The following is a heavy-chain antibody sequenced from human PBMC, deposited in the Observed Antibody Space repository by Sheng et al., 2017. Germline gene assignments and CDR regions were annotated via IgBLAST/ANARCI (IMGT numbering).Heavy chain of an antibody. D-gene: IGHD3-10*01. CDR1: GGTFRIYA. CDR3: ARDQFLYGEGSYYY. V-gene: IGHV1-69*13. Sequence: QVQLVQSGAEVKKPGSSVKVSCKASGGTFRIYAISWVRQAPGQGLEWMGGIIPIHGTPSFAQKFQGRVTITADESTSTAYMELRSLRSDDTAVYYCARDQFLYGEGSYYYWGQGTLVSVSS. J-gene: IGHJ4*02. CDR2: IIPIHGTP.